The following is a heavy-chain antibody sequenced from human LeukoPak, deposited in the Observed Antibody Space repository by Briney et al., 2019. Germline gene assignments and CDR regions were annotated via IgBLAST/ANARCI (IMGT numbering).Heavy chain of an antibody. J-gene: IGHJ4*02. CDR2: IYTSGST. CDR3: ARAPHGSGCDY. Sequence: SETLSLTCAVYGGSFSGYYWSWIRQPAGKGLEWIGRIYTSGSTNYNPSLKSRVTMSVDTSKNQFYLQLNSVTPEDTAVYYCARAPHGSGCDYWSQGTLVTVSS. V-gene: IGHV4-59*10. D-gene: IGHD6-19*01. CDR1: GGSFSGYY.